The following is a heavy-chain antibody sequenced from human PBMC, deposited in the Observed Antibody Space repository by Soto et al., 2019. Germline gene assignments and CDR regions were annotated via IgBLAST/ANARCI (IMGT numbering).Heavy chain of an antibody. J-gene: IGHJ6*02. CDR3: ARDHXILTGQTLPPFYYGMDV. Sequence: GGSLRLSCAASGFTFSSYAMRWVRQAPGKGLEWVAVISYDGSNKYYADSVKGRFTISRDNSKNTLYLQMNSLRAEDTAVYYCARDHXILTGQTLPPFYYGMDVWGQGTTVTVSS. V-gene: IGHV3-30-3*01. CDR2: ISYDGSNK. CDR1: GFTFSSYA. D-gene: IGHD3-9*01.